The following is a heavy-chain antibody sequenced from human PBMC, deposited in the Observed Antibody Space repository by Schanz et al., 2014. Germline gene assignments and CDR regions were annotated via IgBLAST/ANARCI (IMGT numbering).Heavy chain of an antibody. CDR1: GITFSDYY. CDR2: ITNKPNNYNT. V-gene: IGHV3-72*01. CDR3: VRLDVHDY. D-gene: IGHD3-16*01. J-gene: IGHJ4*02. Sequence: VQLVESGGGLAQPGGSLRLSCAASGITFSDYYMDWVRQAPGKGLEWVGRITNKPNNYNTEYAASVKGRFTISRDDSRNSLYLQMSSLKTEDTAVYYCVRLDVHDYWGQGTLVTVSA.